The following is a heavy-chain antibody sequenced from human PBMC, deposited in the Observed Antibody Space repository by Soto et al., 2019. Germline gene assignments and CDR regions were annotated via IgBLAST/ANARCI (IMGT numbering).Heavy chain of an antibody. CDR3: ARDFGSDLSAPGAVFDY. D-gene: IGHD3-3*01. CDR1: GYFFTSYG. V-gene: IGHV1-18*04. CDR2: ISPYNGNT. Sequence: GASVKVSCKASGYFFTSYGITWVRRAPGQGLEWMGWISPYNGNTKYAQNFQGRVTMTTDTSTSTAYMEVRRLRSDDPAVYYCARDFGSDLSAPGAVFDYWGQGTLVTVSS. J-gene: IGHJ4*02.